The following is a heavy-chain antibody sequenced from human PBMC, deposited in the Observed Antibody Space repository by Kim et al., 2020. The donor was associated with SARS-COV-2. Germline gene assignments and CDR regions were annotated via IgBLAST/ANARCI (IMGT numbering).Heavy chain of an antibody. J-gene: IGHJ4*02. CDR3: ARHQAILGYSYGYDYFDY. V-gene: IGHV4-39*01. D-gene: IGHD5-18*01. CDR1: GGSISSSSYY. CDR2: IYYSGST. Sequence: SETLSLTCTVSGGSISSSSYYWGWIRQPPGKGLEWIGSIYYSGSTYYNPSLKSRVTISVDTSKNQFSLKLSSVTAADTAVYYCARHQAILGYSYGYDYFDYWGQGTLVTVSS.